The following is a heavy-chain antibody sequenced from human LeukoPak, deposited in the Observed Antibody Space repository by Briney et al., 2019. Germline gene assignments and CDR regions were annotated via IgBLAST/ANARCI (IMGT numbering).Heavy chain of an antibody. CDR3: ATLLRYFDWSPGYMDV. J-gene: IGHJ6*03. CDR1: GFTVSSNY. V-gene: IGHV3-23*01. CDR2: ISGSGGST. D-gene: IGHD3-9*01. Sequence: PGGSLRLSCAASGFTVSSNYMSWVRQAPGKGLEWVSAISGSGGSTYYADSVKGRFTISRDNSKNTLYLQMNSLGAEDTAVYYCATLLRYFDWSPGYMDVWGKGTTVTVSS.